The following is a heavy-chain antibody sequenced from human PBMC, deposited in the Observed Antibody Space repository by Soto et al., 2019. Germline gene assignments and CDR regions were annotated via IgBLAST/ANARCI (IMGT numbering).Heavy chain of an antibody. CDR3: AKDDYSGSYFDS. V-gene: IGHV3-23*01. Sequence: GGSLRLSCSASGFTFRSYVMSWVRQAPGKGLDWVSSISDSGGTTYYADSVKGRFTISRDNSKNTLYLQMNSLRAEDTAVYYCAKDDYSGSYFDSWGQGTRVTVSS. CDR2: ISDSGGTT. J-gene: IGHJ4*02. D-gene: IGHD1-26*01. CDR1: GFTFRSYV.